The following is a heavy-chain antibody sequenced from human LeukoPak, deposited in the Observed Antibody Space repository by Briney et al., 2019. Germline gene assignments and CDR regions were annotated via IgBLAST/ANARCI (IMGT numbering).Heavy chain of an antibody. J-gene: IGHJ4*02. CDR2: ISTYNGDT. V-gene: IGHV1-18*01. CDR3: AREPSNSDGWHEHFDY. D-gene: IGHD5-24*01. Sequence: ASVKVSCKASGYTFIEYRIGWVRQAPGQGLEWMGWISTYNGDTRYAQNLQDRLTVTTDTSTNTAYMQLRSLTPDDTAVYHCAREPSNSDGWHEHFDYWGQGSLVTVSS. CDR1: GYTFIEYR.